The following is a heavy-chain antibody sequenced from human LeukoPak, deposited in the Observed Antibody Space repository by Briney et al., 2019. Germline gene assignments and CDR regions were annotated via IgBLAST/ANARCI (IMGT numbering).Heavy chain of an antibody. CDR2: IIPIFGTA. Sequence: SVKVSCKASGGTFSSYAISWVRQAPGQGLEWMGGIIPIFGTANYAQKFQGRVTITTDESTSTAYMELSSLRSEDTAVYYCARDRGNSGSYSDAFDIWGQGTMVTVSS. CDR3: ARDRGNSGSYSDAFDI. J-gene: IGHJ3*02. D-gene: IGHD1-26*01. V-gene: IGHV1-69*05. CDR1: GGTFSSYA.